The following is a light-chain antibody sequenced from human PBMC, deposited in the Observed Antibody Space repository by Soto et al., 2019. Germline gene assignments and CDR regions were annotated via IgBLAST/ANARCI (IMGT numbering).Light chain of an antibody. J-gene: IGLJ2*01. V-gene: IGLV2-11*01. CDR1: SSDVGGDNY. CDR2: GVS. CDR3: CSYEGRSVV. Sequence: QSVLTQPRSVSGSPGQSVNISCTGTSSDVGGDNYLSWYQQHPGKAPKVMIYGVSKRPSGVPGRFSGSKSGNTASLTISGLQAEDEADYYCCSYEGRSVVFGEGIKLTVL.